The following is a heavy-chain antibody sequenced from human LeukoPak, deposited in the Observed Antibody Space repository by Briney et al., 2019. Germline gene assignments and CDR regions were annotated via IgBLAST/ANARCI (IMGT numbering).Heavy chain of an antibody. CDR2: IIPIFGTA. Sequence: SVKVSCKASGGTFSSYAISWVRQAPGQGLEWMGGIIPIFGTANYAQKFQSRVTITADESTSTAYMELSSLRSEDTAVYYCARGGMGPIVVVVAASYGMDVWGQGTTVTVSS. J-gene: IGHJ6*02. V-gene: IGHV1-69*13. CDR1: GGTFSSYA. D-gene: IGHD2-15*01. CDR3: ARGGMGPIVVVVAASYGMDV.